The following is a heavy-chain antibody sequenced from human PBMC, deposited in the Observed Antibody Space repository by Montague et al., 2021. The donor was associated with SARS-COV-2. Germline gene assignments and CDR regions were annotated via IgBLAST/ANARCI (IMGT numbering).Heavy chain of an antibody. D-gene: IGHD1-26*01. CDR3: ARTYSGSYRGYFDY. V-gene: IGHV3-30*04. J-gene: IGHJ4*02. CDR2: IKYDGSNK. Sequence: SLRLSCAASGFTFSSYAMHWVRQAPGKGLEWVAVIKYDGSNKYYADSVKGRFTISRDNSKNTLYLQMNSLRAKDTAVYYCARTYSGSYRGYFDYWGQGTLVTVSS. CDR1: GFTFSSYA.